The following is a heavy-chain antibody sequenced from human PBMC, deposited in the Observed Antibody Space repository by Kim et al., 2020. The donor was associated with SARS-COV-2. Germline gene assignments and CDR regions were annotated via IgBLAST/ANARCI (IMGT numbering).Heavy chain of an antibody. CDR3: AKGAEGGSWYLCSDY. Sequence: GGSLRLSCVASGFTFDDYAMHWVRQAPGKGLEWVSGISWNSGSIGYADSVKGRFTISRDNAKNSLYLQMNSLRAEDTALYYCAKGAEGGSWYLCSDYWGQGTLVTVSS. D-gene: IGHD6-13*01. V-gene: IGHV3-9*01. J-gene: IGHJ4*02. CDR2: ISWNSGSI. CDR1: GFTFDDYA.